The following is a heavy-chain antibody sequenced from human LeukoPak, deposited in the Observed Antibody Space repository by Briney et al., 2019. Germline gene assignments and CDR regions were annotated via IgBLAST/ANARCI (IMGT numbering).Heavy chain of an antibody. Sequence: PSETLSLTCAVSGGSISSGGYSWSWIRQPPEKGLEWIGYIYHSGSTYYNPSLKSRVTISVDRSKNQFSLKLSSVTAADTAVYYCARGFVGYGMDVWGQGTAVTVSS. CDR1: GGSISSGGYS. CDR2: IYHSGST. J-gene: IGHJ6*02. CDR3: ARGFVGYGMDV. V-gene: IGHV4-30-2*01.